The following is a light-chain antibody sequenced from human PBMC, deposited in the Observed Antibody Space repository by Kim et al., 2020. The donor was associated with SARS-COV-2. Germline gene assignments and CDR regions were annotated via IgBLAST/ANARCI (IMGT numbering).Light chain of an antibody. CDR3: QQSFTTPFT. CDR1: QTISGY. J-gene: IGKJ3*01. Sequence: DIEMTQSPSSVSASVGDRVTITCRASQTISGYLNWYQQKPGRAPKFLIYATSSLESGVPSRFSGSGSGADYTLTITSLQPEDFATYYCQQSFTTPFTFGPGTTVDIK. V-gene: IGKV1-39*01. CDR2: ATS.